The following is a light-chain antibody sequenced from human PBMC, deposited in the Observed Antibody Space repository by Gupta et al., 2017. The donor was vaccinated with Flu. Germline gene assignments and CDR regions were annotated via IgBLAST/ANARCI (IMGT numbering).Light chain of an antibody. Sequence: SLSASVGDRVTITCRAIQSIRTYLHSYQQKPWFVLKLLIYAASSLHRGVTSRFSGSGYGTDVTITISSRQPEDFAPYYCQQRYCNHRGFTFGPGTKVDIK. CDR1: QSIRTY. CDR3: QQRYCNHRGFT. J-gene: IGKJ3*01. CDR2: AAS. V-gene: IGKV1-39*01.